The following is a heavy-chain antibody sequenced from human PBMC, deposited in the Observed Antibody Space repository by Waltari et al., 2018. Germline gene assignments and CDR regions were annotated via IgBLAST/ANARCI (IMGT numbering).Heavy chain of an antibody. V-gene: IGHV1-8*03. CDR2: MNPNSGNT. D-gene: IGHD2-15*01. J-gene: IGHJ4*02. CDR3: ATGGVALNY. CDR1: GHTFTTYP. Sequence: QVQLVQSGAEVKKPGASVKVSCQAAGHTFTTYPLNGVRQATGQGLEWMGWMNPNSGNTGYAQKFQGRVTITRNTSISTAYMELSSLRSEDTAVYYCATGGVALNYWGQGTLVTVSS.